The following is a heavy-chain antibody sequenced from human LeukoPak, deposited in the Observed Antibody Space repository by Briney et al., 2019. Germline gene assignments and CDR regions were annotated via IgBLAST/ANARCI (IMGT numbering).Heavy chain of an antibody. CDR2: IYHSGST. Sequence: PSGTLSLTXAVSGYSISSGYYWGWIRPPPGKGLEWIGSIYHSGSTYYNPSLKSRVTISVDTSKNQFSLKLSSVTAADTAVYYCARQSSTSCYIDYWGQGTLVTVSS. CDR1: GYSISSGYY. CDR3: ARQSSTSCYIDY. V-gene: IGHV4-38-2*01. D-gene: IGHD2-2*02. J-gene: IGHJ4*02.